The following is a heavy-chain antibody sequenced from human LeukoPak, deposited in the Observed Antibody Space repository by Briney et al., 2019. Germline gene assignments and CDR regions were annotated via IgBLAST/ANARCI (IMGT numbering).Heavy chain of an antibody. D-gene: IGHD3-3*01. CDR3: AKADYDFWSGGNFDY. V-gene: IGHV3-9*01. Sequence: GRSLRLSCAASGFTFDDYAMHWVRQAPGKGLEWVPGISWNSGSIGYADSVKGRFTISRDNAKNSLYLQMNSLRAEDTALYYCAKADYDFWSGGNFDYWGQGTLVTVSS. CDR1: GFTFDDYA. J-gene: IGHJ4*02. CDR2: ISWNSGSI.